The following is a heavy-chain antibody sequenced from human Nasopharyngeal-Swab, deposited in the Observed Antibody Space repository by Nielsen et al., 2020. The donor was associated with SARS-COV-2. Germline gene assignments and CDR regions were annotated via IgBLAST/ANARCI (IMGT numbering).Heavy chain of an antibody. CDR2: IWYDGSNK. J-gene: IGHJ4*02. CDR3: ARDKERAGYSSGWYGL. Sequence: GGSLRLSCAASGFTFSSYGMHWVRQAPGKGLEWVAVIWYDGSNKYYADSVKGRFTIARDNSKNTLYLQMNSLRDEDTAVYYCARDKERAGYSSGWYGLGGQGTLVTVSS. CDR1: GFTFSSYG. D-gene: IGHD6-19*01. V-gene: IGHV3-33*01.